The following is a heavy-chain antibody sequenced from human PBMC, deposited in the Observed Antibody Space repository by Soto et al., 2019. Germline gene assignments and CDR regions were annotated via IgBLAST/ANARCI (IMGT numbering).Heavy chain of an antibody. J-gene: IGHJ6*02. CDR1: GYTFTSYA. Sequence: ASVKVSCKASGYTFTSYAMHWVRQAPGQRLEWMGWINAGNGNTKYSQKFQGRVTITRDTSASTAYMELSSLRSEDTAVYYCALSLVTTIKYYYHYGMDVWGQGTTVTVSS. CDR3: ALSLVTTIKYYYHYGMDV. CDR2: INAGNGNT. D-gene: IGHD3-9*01. V-gene: IGHV1-3*01.